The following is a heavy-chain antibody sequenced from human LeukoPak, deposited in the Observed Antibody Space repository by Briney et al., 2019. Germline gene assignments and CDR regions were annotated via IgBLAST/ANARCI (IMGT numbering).Heavy chain of an antibody. D-gene: IGHD5-18*01. CDR1: GYTFTGYY. V-gene: IGHV1-2*05. CDR3: ARDRSGYSYGEPLDH. J-gene: IGHJ4*02. Sequence: ASVKISCKASGYTFTGYYMHWVRQAPGQGLEWLGRINPNSGGTNDAQNFQGRVTMTRDTSMNTAYMELSRLRGDDTGVYYCARDRSGYSYGEPLDHWGQGTLVIVSS. CDR2: INPNSGGT.